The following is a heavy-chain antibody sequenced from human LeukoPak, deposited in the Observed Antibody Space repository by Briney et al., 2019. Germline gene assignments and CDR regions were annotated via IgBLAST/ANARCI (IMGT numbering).Heavy chain of an antibody. Sequence: GGSLRLSCAASGVTFSNYWMHWVRQAPGKGLVWVSRINGDGSSTNYADSVKGRFTISRDNAKNTVNLQMNSLRAEDTAVYYCARDWFGIESWGQGTLVTVSS. CDR2: INGDGSST. D-gene: IGHD3-16*01. V-gene: IGHV3-74*01. J-gene: IGHJ4*02. CDR3: ARDWFGIES. CDR1: GVTFSNYW.